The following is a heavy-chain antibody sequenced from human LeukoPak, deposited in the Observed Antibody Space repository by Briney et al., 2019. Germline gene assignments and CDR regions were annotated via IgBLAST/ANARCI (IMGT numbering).Heavy chain of an antibody. Sequence: PGRSLRLSCAASGFTFSDYYMSWIRQAPGKGLEWVSYISSSSSYTNYADSVKGRFTISRDNANNSLYLQMNSLRAEDTAVYYCARDVGSTSTFDYWGQGTLVTVSS. D-gene: IGHD2-2*01. V-gene: IGHV3-11*05. CDR3: ARDVGSTSTFDY. CDR2: ISSSSSYT. CDR1: GFTFSDYY. J-gene: IGHJ4*02.